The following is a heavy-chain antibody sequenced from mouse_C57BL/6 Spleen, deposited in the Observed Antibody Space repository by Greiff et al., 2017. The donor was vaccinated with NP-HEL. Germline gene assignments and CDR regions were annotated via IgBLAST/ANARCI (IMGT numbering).Heavy chain of an antibody. Sequence: QVQLQQPGAELVMPGASVKLSCKASGYTFTSYWMHWVKQRPGQGLEWIGEIDPSDSYTNYNQKFKGKSTLTVDKSSSTAYMQLSSLTSEDSAVYYCARRGITTVFDYWGQGTTLTVSS. V-gene: IGHV1-69*01. CDR2: IDPSDSYT. CDR1: GYTFTSYW. J-gene: IGHJ2*01. CDR3: ARRGITTVFDY. D-gene: IGHD1-1*01.